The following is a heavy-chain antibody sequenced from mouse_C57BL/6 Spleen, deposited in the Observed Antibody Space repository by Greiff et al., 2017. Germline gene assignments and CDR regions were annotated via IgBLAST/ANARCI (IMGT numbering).Heavy chain of an antibody. CDR2: INPSNGDT. J-gene: IGHJ3*01. CDR1: GYTFTSYW. Sequence: VQLQQPGTDLVKPGASVKLSCKASGYTFTSYWMHWVQQRPGQGLEWIGNINPSNGDTNYNEKFKGKATLTVDKSASTAYMQLSSLTSEDSAVYYCAREESSGLAYWGQGTLVTVSA. V-gene: IGHV1-53*01. D-gene: IGHD3-2*02. CDR3: AREESSGLAY.